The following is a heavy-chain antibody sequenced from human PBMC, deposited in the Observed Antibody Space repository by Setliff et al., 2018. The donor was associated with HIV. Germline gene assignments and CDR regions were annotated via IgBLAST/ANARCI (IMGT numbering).Heavy chain of an antibody. CDR3: ARGGRSLAAQTWFDP. CDR2: IFAGGST. CDR1: GGSISAYY. D-gene: IGHD6-6*01. J-gene: IGHJ5*02. Sequence: SETLSLTCTVSGGSISAYYWSWIRQPAGKGLEYIGRIFAGGSTNYNPSLRSRVTISINTSKNQFSLELSSVTAADTAVYYCARGGRSLAAQTWFDPWGQGTLVTVSS. V-gene: IGHV4-4*07.